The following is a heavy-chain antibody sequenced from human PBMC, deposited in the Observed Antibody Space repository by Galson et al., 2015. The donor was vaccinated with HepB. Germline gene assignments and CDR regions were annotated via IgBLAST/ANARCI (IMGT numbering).Heavy chain of an antibody. CDR1: GGTFSSYT. CDR2: IIPILGIA. Sequence: SVKVSCKASGGTFSSYTISWVRQAPGQGLEWMGGIIPILGIANYAQKFQGRVTITADKSTSTAYMELGSLRSEDTAVYYCARGRAAGPGFSGNWFDPWGQGTLVTVSS. D-gene: IGHD6-13*01. CDR3: ARGRAAGPGFSGNWFDP. V-gene: IGHV1-69*10. J-gene: IGHJ5*02.